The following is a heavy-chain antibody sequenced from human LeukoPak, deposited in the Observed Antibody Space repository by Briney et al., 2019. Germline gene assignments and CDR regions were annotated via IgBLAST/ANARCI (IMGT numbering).Heavy chain of an antibody. D-gene: IGHD6-13*01. J-gene: IGHJ4*02. CDR2: ISWNSGSI. Sequence: PGRSLRLSCAASGFTFDDYAIHWVRQAPGKGLEWVSGISWNSGSIGYADSVKGRFTISRDNAKNSLYLQMNSLRAEDTALYYCAKDRAAAGTHWGQGTLVTVSS. CDR3: AKDRAAAGTH. CDR1: GFTFDDYA. V-gene: IGHV3-9*01.